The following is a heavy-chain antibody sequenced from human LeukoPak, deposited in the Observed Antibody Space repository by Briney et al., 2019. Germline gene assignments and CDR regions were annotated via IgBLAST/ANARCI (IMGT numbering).Heavy chain of an antibody. CDR1: GYTFTSYD. CDR2: MNPNSGNT. J-gene: IGHJ4*02. D-gene: IGHD3-10*01. V-gene: IGHV1-8*01. CDR3: ARAAVRGVIIDFDY. Sequence: GASVKVSCKASGYTFTSYDINWVRQATGQGLEWMGWMNPNSGNTGYAQKFQGRVTMTRNTSISTAYMELSSLRSEDTAVYYCARAAVRGVIIDFDYWGQGTLVTVSS.